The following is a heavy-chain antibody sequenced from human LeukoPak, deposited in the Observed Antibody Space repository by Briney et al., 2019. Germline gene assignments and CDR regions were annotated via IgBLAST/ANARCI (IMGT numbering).Heavy chain of an antibody. J-gene: IGHJ4*02. CDR3: ARSYDSSGYWVY. CDR1: GYTFTSYD. D-gene: IGHD3-22*01. V-gene: IGHV1-8*01. Sequence: GASVKVSCKASGYTFTSYDINWVRQATGQGLEWMGWMNPNSGNTGYAQKFQGRVTMTRNTSISTAYMELSSLRSEDTAVYYCARSYDSSGYWVYWGQGTLVTVSS. CDR2: MNPNSGNT.